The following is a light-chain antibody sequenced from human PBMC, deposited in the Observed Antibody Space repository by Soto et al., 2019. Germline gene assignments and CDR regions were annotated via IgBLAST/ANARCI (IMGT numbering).Light chain of an antibody. CDR3: QQYGDSPVT. J-gene: IGKJ1*01. V-gene: IGKV3-20*01. CDR2: DAS. CDR1: QSVSSN. Sequence: EIVMTQSPATLSVSPGERATLSCRASQSVSSNLAWYQQKPGQAPRLLISDASDRATGIPDRFSGSGSGTDFTLTISRLVPEDFAVYYCQQYGDSPVTFGQGTKVEIK.